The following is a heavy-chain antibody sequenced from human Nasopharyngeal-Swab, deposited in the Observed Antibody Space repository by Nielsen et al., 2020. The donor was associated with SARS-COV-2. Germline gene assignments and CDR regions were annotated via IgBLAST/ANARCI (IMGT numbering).Heavy chain of an antibody. J-gene: IGHJ6*02. V-gene: IGHV3-23*03. Sequence: GESLTISCAASGFTFGSYAMTWVRQAPGKGLEWVSIIYSRGLNKYYADSVKGRFTISRDNSKNTLSLQMNSLRAEDTAIYYCAKDRGVAGAGPFYYYGLDVWGQGTTVTVSS. CDR3: AKDRGVAGAGPFYYYGLDV. CDR2: IYSRGLNK. D-gene: IGHD6-19*01. CDR1: GFTFGSYA.